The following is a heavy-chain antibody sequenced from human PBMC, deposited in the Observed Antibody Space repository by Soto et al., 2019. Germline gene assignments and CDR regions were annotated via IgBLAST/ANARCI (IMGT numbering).Heavy chain of an antibody. CDR1: GYTFTSYG. CDR2: IVAYNGNT. V-gene: IGHV1-18*01. D-gene: IGHD3-22*01. J-gene: IGHJ3*02. Sequence: GASVKVSCKASGYTFTSYGISWVRQAPGQGLEWMGWIVAYNGNTNYAQKLQERVTMTTDTSTSTAYMELSSLRSEDTAVYYCAADLMVVVNGAFDIWGQGTMVTVSS. CDR3: AADLMVVVNGAFDI.